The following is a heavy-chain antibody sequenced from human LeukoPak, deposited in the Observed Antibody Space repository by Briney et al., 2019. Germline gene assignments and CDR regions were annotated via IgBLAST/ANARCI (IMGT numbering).Heavy chain of an antibody. CDR2: ISGSGGST. V-gene: IGHV3-23*01. CDR1: GFTFSSYA. J-gene: IGHJ4*02. CDR3: MSYAGRSDDY. Sequence: GGSLRLSCAASGFTFSSYAMSWVRQAPGKGLEWVSAISGSGGSTYYADSVKGRFTISRDNAKNSLHLQMNSLRAEDTAVYYCMSYAGRSDDYWGQGTLVTVSS. D-gene: IGHD3-16*01.